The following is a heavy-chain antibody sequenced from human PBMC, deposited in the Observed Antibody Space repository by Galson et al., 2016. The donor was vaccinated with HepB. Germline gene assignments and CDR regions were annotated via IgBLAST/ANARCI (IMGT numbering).Heavy chain of an antibody. CDR3: ARGTYCTKGVCYAPFDY. J-gene: IGHJ4*02. CDR1: GYTKYTFTDYY. CDR2: INPTGGST. D-gene: IGHD2-8*01. Sequence: SVKVSCKASGYTKYTFTDYYLHWVRQAPGQGLEWMGIINPTGGSTTYAHKFQGRVTMTRDTSTTTVYMELNSLRSEDTAVYYCARGTYCTKGVCYAPFDYWGQGTLVTVSS. V-gene: IGHV1-46*01.